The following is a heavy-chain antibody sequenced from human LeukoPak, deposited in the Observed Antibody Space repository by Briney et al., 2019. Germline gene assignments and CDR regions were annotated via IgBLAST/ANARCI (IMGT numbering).Heavy chain of an antibody. CDR1: GFTFSSYW. CDR3: ARVIRRGYDFWSGYYVYYYGMDV. V-gene: IGHV3-74*01. D-gene: IGHD3-3*01. J-gene: IGHJ6*02. Sequence: PGGSLRLSCAASGFTFSSYWMHWVRQAPGKGLVWVSRINSDGSSTSYADSVKGRFTISRDNAKNTLYLQMNSLRAEDTAVYYCARVIRRGYDFWSGYYVYYYGMDVWGQGTTVTVSS. CDR2: INSDGSST.